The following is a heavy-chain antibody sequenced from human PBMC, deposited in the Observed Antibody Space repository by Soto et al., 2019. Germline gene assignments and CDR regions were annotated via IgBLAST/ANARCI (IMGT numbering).Heavy chain of an antibody. V-gene: IGHV3-23*01. D-gene: IGHD3-16*01. CDR2: ISASGGST. J-gene: IGHJ4*02. CDR3: ARGAVMPDS. Sequence: EVQLLESGGGLEQPGGSLRLSCAASGFTFDSFAMTWVRQAPGKGLEWVSAISASGGSTFYADSVKGLFTILRDSFKNTLYLQINSLRAEDTAVYYCARGAVMPDSWGQGTLVTVSS. CDR1: GFTFDSFA.